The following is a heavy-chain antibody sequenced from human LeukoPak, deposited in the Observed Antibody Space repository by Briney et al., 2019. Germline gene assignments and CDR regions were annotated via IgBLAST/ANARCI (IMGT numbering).Heavy chain of an antibody. D-gene: IGHD1-26*01. CDR3: ARHLSRSYFDAVYFQD. CDR1: GGSMSTYY. CDR2: IYYTGST. Sequence: PSETLSLTCTVSGGSMSTYYWTWIRQPPGKGLEWIGFIYYTGSTNYNPSLKSRVTISVDTSKNQFSLKLSSVTAADTAVYYCARHLSRSYFDAVYFQDWGQGTLVTVSS. V-gene: IGHV4-59*01. J-gene: IGHJ1*01.